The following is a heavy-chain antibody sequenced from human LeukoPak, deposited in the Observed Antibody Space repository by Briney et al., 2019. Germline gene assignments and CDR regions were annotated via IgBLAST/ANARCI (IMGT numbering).Heavy chain of an antibody. V-gene: IGHV5-51*01. CDR2: IYPGESDT. D-gene: IGHD2/OR15-2a*01. CDR1: GSSFTSYW. Sequence: GASLEISFKGSGSSFTSYWIGWVRPLPGKGLEGMGIIYPGESDTRYSPSFQGQVSISADKSISTAYLQWSSLKASDTAMYYCARAGYSNRWDGVDYWGQGTLVTVSS. J-gene: IGHJ4*02. CDR3: ARAGYSNRWDGVDY.